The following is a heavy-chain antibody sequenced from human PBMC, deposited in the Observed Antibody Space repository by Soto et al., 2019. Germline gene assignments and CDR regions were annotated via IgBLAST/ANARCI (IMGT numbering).Heavy chain of an antibody. V-gene: IGHV3-9*01. CDR3: VRDTSSGWHLKDH. D-gene: IGHD3-9*01. J-gene: IGHJ4*02. CDR2: LSWNSGSI. Sequence: EVDLVESGGGLAQPGRSLRLSCVASGFTFDDHGMHWVRQIPGRGLEWVAGLSWNSGSIGYAESVKGRFTIYRDNAKNSLYLEMNSLRQEDTDLYYCVRDTSSGWHLKDHWGQGVQVSVSS. CDR1: GFTFDDHG.